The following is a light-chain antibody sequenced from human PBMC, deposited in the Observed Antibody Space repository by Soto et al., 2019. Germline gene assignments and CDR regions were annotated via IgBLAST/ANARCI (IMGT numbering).Light chain of an antibody. CDR2: LAS. V-gene: IGKV3D-15*01. J-gene: IGKJ1*01. CDR3: QHYNNWPRT. CDR1: QSVSSKY. Sequence: EIVLTQSPGTLSLSPGDRATLSCRASQSVSSKYLAWYQQRRGQPPRLLIYLASTRAPGIPDRFSGSGSGTEFTLTISSLQSEDFAVYYCQHYNNWPRTFGQGTKVEIK.